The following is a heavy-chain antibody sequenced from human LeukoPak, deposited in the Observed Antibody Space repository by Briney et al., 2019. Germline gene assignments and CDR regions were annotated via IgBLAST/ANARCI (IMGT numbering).Heavy chain of an antibody. CDR3: ARQSRAAAGTTPFDY. V-gene: IGHV1-2*02. CDR2: INPNSGGT. Sequence: EASVKVSCKASGYTFTGYYMHWVRQAPGQGLEWMGWINPNSGGTNYAQKFQGRVTMTRDTSISTAYMELSRLRSDDTAVYYCARQSRAAAGTTPFDYWGQGTLVTVSS. D-gene: IGHD6-13*01. J-gene: IGHJ4*02. CDR1: GYTFTGYY.